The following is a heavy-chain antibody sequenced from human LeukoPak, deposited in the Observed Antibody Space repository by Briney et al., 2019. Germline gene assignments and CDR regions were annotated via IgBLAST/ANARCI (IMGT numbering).Heavy chain of an antibody. CDR3: ASDYDILTAYLSF. V-gene: IGHV3-30*04. Sequence: GRSLRLSCAASGFTFNSYSMHWVRQAPGKGLEWVAVVSYDESNKYYADSVKGRFTISRDNSKNTLYLLMNSLRVDDTALYYCASDYDILTAYLSFWGQGTLVTVSS. CDR2: VSYDESNK. J-gene: IGHJ4*02. D-gene: IGHD3-9*01. CDR1: GFTFNSYS.